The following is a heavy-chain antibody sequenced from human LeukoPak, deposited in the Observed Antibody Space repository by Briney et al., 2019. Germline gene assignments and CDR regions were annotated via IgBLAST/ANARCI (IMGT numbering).Heavy chain of an antibody. D-gene: IGHD2/OR15-2a*01. CDR2: IYSGGNT. CDR1: GFTVSSNS. V-gene: IGHV3-53*01. J-gene: IGHJ4*02. Sequence: PGGSLKLSCTVSGFTVSSNSMSWVRQAPGKGLEWGSFIYSGGNTHYSDSVKGRFTISRDNSKNTLYLQMNSLRAEDTAVYYCARRASEYSHPYDYWGQGTLVTVSS. CDR3: ARRASEYSHPYDY.